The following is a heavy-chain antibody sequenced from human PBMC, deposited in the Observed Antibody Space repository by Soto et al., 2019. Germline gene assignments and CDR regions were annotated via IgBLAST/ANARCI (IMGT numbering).Heavy chain of an antibody. J-gene: IGHJ4*02. D-gene: IGHD1-1*01. CDR2: ISAHNGNT. V-gene: IGHV1-18*01. CDR1: GYAFTTYG. Sequence: QVHLVQSGAEVKKPGASVKVSCQASGYAFTTYGITWVRQAPGQRLEWMGRISAHNGNTNYAQKLQGRVTVTRDTSTSTAYMELRSLRSDDTAVYYCARGRYGDYWGQGALVTVSS. CDR3: ARGRYGDY.